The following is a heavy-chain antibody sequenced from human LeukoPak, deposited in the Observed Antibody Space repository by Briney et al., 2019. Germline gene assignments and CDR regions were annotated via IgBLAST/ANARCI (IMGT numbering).Heavy chain of an antibody. Sequence: GGSLRLSCAASGFTFDDNAMHWVRQAPGKGLEWVSGVTWNSGNIGYADSAKGRFTISRDNAENSLYLQMNSLRAEDTALYYCAKDTSDSSGWYGFDYWGQGTLVTVSS. D-gene: IGHD6-19*01. CDR1: GFTFDDNA. V-gene: IGHV3-9*01. CDR2: VTWNSGNI. CDR3: AKDTSDSSGWYGFDY. J-gene: IGHJ4*02.